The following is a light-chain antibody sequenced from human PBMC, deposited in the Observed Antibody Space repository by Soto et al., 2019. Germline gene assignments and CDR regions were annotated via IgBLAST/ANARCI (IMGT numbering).Light chain of an antibody. Sequence: DIQLTQSPSFLSASVGDRVTITCRASQDISSHLAWYQQKPGKAPKLLICAASTLQSGVPSGFVGSGSGTEFTLPIISLQPEDFATYYCQQVKTYPLTFGGGTKVEIK. V-gene: IGKV1-9*01. J-gene: IGKJ4*01. CDR3: QQVKTYPLT. CDR2: AAS. CDR1: QDISSH.